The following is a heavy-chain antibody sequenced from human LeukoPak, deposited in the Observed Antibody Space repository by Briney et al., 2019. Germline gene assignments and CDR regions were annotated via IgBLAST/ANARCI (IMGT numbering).Heavy chain of an antibody. D-gene: IGHD3-10*01. CDR3: ARVGYGSGSNHLDY. CDR1: GGSISSYY. J-gene: IGHJ4*02. V-gene: IGHV4-59*08. CDR2: IYYSGST. Sequence: SETLSLTCTVSGGSISSYYWSWIRQPPGKGLEWIGYIYYSGSTNYNPSLKSRVTISVDTSKNQFSLKLSSVTAADTAVYYCARVGYGSGSNHLDYWGQGTLVTVSS.